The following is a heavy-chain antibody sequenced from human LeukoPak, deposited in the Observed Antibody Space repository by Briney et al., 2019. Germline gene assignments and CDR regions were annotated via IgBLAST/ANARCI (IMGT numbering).Heavy chain of an antibody. CDR2: ISWNSGSI. CDR3: AKDRFYDPYYDSSGLFDY. V-gene: IGHV3-9*01. CDR1: GFTFADYA. D-gene: IGHD3-22*01. Sequence: GGSLRLSRAASGFTFADYAMHSVRQAPGKGREWVSGISWNSGSIGYADSVKGRFTISRDNAKNSLYLQMNSLRAEATALYYCAKDRFYDPYYDSSGLFDYWGQGTLVTVAS. J-gene: IGHJ4*01.